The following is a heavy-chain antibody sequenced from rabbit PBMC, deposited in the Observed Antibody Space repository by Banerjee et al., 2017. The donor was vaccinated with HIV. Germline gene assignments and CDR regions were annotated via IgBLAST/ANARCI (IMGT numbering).Heavy chain of an antibody. CDR2: IDAGSSGRT. Sequence: QSLEESGGDLVKPGASLTLTCTASGFSFSSGYYMCWVRQAPGKGLEWIACIDAGSSGRTWYASWVNGRFTISRSTSLNTVDLQVSSLTVADTATYFCARYGNVYNTSLWGPGTLVTVS. D-gene: IGHD6-1*01. CDR3: ARYGNVYNTSL. J-gene: IGHJ6*01. V-gene: IGHV1S40*01. CDR1: GFSFSSGYY.